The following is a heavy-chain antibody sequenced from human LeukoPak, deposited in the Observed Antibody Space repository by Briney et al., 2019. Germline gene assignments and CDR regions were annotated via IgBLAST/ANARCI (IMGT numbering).Heavy chain of an antibody. Sequence: PSETLSLTCAVYGGSFSGYYRSWIRQPPGKGLEWIGEINHSGSTNYNPSLKSRVTISVDTSKNQFSLKLSSVTAADTAVYYCARGQSARFLEWLFSPSATSLFDYWGQGTLVTVSS. CDR3: ARGQSARFLEWLFSPSATSLFDY. CDR2: INHSGST. CDR1: GGSFSGYY. D-gene: IGHD3-3*01. V-gene: IGHV4-34*01. J-gene: IGHJ4*02.